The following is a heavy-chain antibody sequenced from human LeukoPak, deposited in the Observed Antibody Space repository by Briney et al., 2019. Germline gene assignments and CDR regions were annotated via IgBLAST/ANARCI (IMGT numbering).Heavy chain of an antibody. V-gene: IGHV4-59*01. D-gene: IGHD4-23*01. Sequence: SETLSLTCTVSGGSISNYYWSWIRQPPGKGLEWIAYVYYAGSTNFNPSLSGRVTISVDTSNNQFSLKLRSVTAADTAVYYCARTTHGGSLDSWGQGILATVSS. CDR3: ARTTHGGSLDS. CDR2: VYYAGST. J-gene: IGHJ4*02. CDR1: GGSISNYY.